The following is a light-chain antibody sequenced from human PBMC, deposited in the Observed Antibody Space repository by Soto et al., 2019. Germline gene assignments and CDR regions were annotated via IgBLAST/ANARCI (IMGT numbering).Light chain of an antibody. J-gene: IGKJ4*01. CDR2: FAS. CDR1: QGIGSY. CDR3: HKYDYAPLT. V-gene: IGKV1-27*01. Sequence: IQMTQSPSSLSASVGDTVTITCRASQGIGSYLAWYQQKPGRVHKLLIYFASTLQSGVPSRFSGSGSVTDFTLPISSLQPEDVATYYCHKYDYAPLTFGGGTKVEMK.